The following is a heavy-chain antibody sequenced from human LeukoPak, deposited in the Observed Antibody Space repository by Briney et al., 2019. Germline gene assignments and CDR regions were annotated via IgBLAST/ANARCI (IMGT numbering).Heavy chain of an antibody. Sequence: GSLRLSCAASGFTFSSYSMNWVRQAPGKGLEWVAVISYDGSNKYYADSVKGRFTISRDNSKNTLYLQMNSLRAEDTAVYYCARESVAGPYFDYWGQGTLVTVSS. CDR2: ISYDGSNK. CDR1: GFTFSSYS. J-gene: IGHJ4*02. D-gene: IGHD6-19*01. V-gene: IGHV3-30*03. CDR3: ARESVAGPYFDY.